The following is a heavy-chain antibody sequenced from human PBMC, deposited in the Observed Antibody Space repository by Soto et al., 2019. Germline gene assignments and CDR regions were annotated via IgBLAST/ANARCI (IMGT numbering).Heavy chain of an antibody. V-gene: IGHV4-30-4*01. CDR3: ARGSGNYYSGRYFDS. CDR1: GGYISSSDYY. J-gene: IGHJ4*02. D-gene: IGHD1-26*01. Sequence: SETLSLTCTVSGGYISSSDYYWTWIRQSPGKGLEYIEYISFTGSTYYNPSLKSRVTVSVDTSNNQFSLNLGSVTAADTAVYFCARGSGNYYSGRYFDSWGQGTLVTVSS. CDR2: ISFTGST.